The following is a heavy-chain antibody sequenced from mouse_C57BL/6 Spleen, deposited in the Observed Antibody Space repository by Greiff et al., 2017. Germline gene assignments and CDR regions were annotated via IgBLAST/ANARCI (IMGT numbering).Heavy chain of an antibody. D-gene: IGHD2-4*01. J-gene: IGHJ2*01. CDR3: ARGYDYDVYY. Sequence: EVKLQESGPGLVKPSQSLSLTCSVTGYSITSGYYWNWIRQFPGNKLEWMGYISYDGSNNYNPSLKNRISITRDTSKNQFFLKLNSVTTEDTATYYCARGYDYDVYYWGQGTTLTVSS. CDR2: ISYDGSN. V-gene: IGHV3-6*01. CDR1: GYSITSGYY.